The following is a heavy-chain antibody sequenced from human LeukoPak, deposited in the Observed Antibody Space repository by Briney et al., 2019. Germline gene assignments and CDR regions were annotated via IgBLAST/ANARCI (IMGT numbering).Heavy chain of an antibody. V-gene: IGHV1-18*01. CDR3: ASWLRGVIGAFDI. Sequence: AVKVSYQASGYTFLNCGLRWLRPPPAQGGAGMDWIRYYNDNTNYAQKLQGRVSMTTDTSTSTAYMELRSLRSDDTAVYYCASWLRGVIGAFDIWGQGTMVTVSS. CDR2: IRYYNDNT. D-gene: IGHD3-10*01. J-gene: IGHJ3*02. CDR1: GYTFLNCG.